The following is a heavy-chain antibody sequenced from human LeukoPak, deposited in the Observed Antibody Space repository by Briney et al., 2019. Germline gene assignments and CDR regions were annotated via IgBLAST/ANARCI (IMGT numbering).Heavy chain of an antibody. Sequence: SETLSLTCTVSGGSISSSSYYWGWIRQPPGKGLEWIGIICYSGSTYYNPSLKSRLTISVDTSKNQFSLKLSSVTATDTAVYYCARRGYCSSTSCYEYWFDPWGQGTLVTVSS. V-gene: IGHV4-39*01. CDR1: GGSISSSSYY. D-gene: IGHD2-2*01. CDR3: ARRGYCSSTSCYEYWFDP. CDR2: ICYSGST. J-gene: IGHJ5*02.